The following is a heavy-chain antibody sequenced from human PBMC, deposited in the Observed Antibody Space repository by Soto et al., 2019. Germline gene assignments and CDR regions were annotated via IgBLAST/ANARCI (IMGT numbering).Heavy chain of an antibody. CDR2: ISAYNGNT. J-gene: IGHJ5*02. CDR1: GYTFTSYG. Sequence: ASVKVSCKASGYTFTSYGISWVRQAPGQGLEWMGWISAYNGNTNYAQKLQGRVTMTTDTSTSTAYTELRSLRSDDTAVYYCARHYNQITILFDPWGQGTLVTVSS. CDR3: ARHYNQITILFDP. D-gene: IGHD3-10*01. V-gene: IGHV1-18*04.